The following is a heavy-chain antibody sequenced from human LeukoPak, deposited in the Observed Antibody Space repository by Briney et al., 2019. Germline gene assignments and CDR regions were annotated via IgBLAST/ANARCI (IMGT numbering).Heavy chain of an antibody. CDR3: ARRPYCTSSSCHTGPDAFDI. D-gene: IGHD2-2*02. Sequence: GGSLRLSCAASGFTFSSYAMHWVRQAPGKGLEGVAVLWSDGSNKYYADSVKGRFTISRDNSKNTLYLQMNSLRAEDTAVYYCARRPYCTSSSCHTGPDAFDIWGQGTMVTVSS. J-gene: IGHJ3*02. CDR2: LWSDGSNK. CDR1: GFTFSSYA. V-gene: IGHV3-33*08.